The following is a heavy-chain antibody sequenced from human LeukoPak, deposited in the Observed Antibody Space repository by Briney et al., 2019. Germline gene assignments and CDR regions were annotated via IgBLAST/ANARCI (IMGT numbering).Heavy chain of an antibody. CDR1: GYTFTNYA. CDR2: INTNTGNP. J-gene: IGHJ5*02. Sequence: ASVKVSCKASGYTFTNYAMNWVRRAPGQGLEWMGWINTNTGNPTYAQGFTGRFVFSLDTSVSTAYLQISSLKAEDTAVYYCARGYSSSWYWFDPWGQGTLVTVSS. V-gene: IGHV7-4-1*02. CDR3: ARGYSSSWYWFDP. D-gene: IGHD6-13*01.